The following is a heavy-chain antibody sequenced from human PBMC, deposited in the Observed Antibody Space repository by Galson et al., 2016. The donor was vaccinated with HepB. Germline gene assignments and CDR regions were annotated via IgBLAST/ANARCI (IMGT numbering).Heavy chain of an antibody. CDR2: INHSGST. V-gene: IGHV4-34*01. CDR3: AKKGRWHYAAPYYFDY. J-gene: IGHJ4*02. D-gene: IGHD1-7*01. CDR1: GGSFSGYY. Sequence: SETLSLTCAVHGGSFSGYYWNWIRQPAGKGPEWIGEINHSGSTNYNPSLKGRVTIPVDMSKNQFSLRLNSVTAADTAVYYCAKKGRWHYAAPYYFDYWGQGTLVTVSS.